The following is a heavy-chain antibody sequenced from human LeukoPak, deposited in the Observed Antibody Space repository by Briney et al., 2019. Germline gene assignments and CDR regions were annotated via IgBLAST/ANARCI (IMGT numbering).Heavy chain of an antibody. CDR1: GFTFSSYA. CDR3: ARPSAVAGTPFY. D-gene: IGHD6-19*01. CDR2: ISYDGSNK. V-gene: IGHV3-30-3*01. Sequence: GGSLRLSCAASGFTFSSYAMHWVRQVPGKGLEWVAVISYDGSNKYYADSVKGRFTISRDNSKNTLYLQMNSLRAEDTAVYYCARPSAVAGTPFYWGQGTLVTVSS. J-gene: IGHJ4*02.